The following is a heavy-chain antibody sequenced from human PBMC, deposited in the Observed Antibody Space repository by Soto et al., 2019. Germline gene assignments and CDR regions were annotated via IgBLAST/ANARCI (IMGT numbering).Heavy chain of an antibody. CDR1: GFTFSSYG. CDR3: ARDSYYYDSSGYYTFDH. CDR2: ISYDGSNN. J-gene: IGHJ4*02. V-gene: IGHV3-30*03. D-gene: IGHD3-22*01. Sequence: PLGSLRLSCADSGFTFSSYGMHWVRQAPGKGLEWVAHISYDGSNNNYVDSVKGRFTISRDNSKNTLYLQMNSLRAEDTAVYYCARDSYYYDSSGYYTFDHWGQGTLVTVSS.